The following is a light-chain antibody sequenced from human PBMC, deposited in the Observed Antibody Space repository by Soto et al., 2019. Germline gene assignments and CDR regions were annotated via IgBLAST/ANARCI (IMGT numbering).Light chain of an antibody. CDR1: QRISSY. J-gene: IGKJ1*01. CDR3: QQSYSTHRT. V-gene: IGKV1-39*01. CDR2: AAS. Sequence: DIKMTQSPSSLSASVGDRVTITCRASQRISSYLNWYQQKPGKAPKLLIYAASSLQSGVPSRISGSGSGTDFTLTISSLQPEDFATYYCQQSYSTHRTFGQWTKVEIK.